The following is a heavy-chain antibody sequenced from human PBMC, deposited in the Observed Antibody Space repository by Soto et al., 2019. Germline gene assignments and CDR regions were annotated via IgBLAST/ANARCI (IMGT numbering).Heavy chain of an antibody. Sequence: SETLSLTCAVSGYSISSGYYWGWIRQPPGKGLEWIGSIYHSGSTYYNPSLKSRVTISVDTSKNQFSLKLSSVTAADPAVYYCARDYYGSGSYYNGYNWFDPWGQGTLVTVSS. V-gene: IGHV4-38-2*02. CDR3: ARDYYGSGSYYNGYNWFDP. CDR1: GYSISSGYY. J-gene: IGHJ5*02. CDR2: IYHSGST. D-gene: IGHD3-10*01.